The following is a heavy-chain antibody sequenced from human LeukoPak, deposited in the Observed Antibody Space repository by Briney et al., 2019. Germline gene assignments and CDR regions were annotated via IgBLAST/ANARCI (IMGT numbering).Heavy chain of an antibody. J-gene: IGHJ4*02. D-gene: IGHD1-26*01. CDR3: AREESGSYFRY. CDR1: GFSVINNY. Sequence: GGSLRLSRAASGFSVINNYMSWVRQAPGKGLEWVSVIYEGDSTYYADSVKGRFTITRDNSKNTLYLQMNSLRAEDTAVYYCAREESGSYFRYWGQGTLVTVSS. V-gene: IGHV3-53*01. CDR2: IYEGDST.